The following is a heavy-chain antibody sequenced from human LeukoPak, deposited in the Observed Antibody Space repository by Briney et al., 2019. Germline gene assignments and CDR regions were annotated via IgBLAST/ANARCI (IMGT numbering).Heavy chain of an antibody. Sequence: GSLRLSCAASGFTFDGYAMQWVRQDPGKGLEWVSLISGDGGSAYYADSVKGRFTISRDNSKNSLFLQMNSLRTEDTALYYCAKVSRALTIFGVALDYWGQGTLVTVSS. CDR1: GFTFDGYA. CDR3: AKVSRALTIFGVALDY. V-gene: IGHV3-43*02. J-gene: IGHJ4*02. CDR2: ISGDGGSA. D-gene: IGHD3-3*01.